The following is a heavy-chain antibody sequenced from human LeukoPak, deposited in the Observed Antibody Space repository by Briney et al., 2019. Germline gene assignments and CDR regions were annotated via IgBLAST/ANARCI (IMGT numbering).Heavy chain of an antibody. CDR3: ARGWELTAVDYYYMDV. Sequence: EPGGSLRLSCAASGFTFSSAAMTWVRQAPGEGLVWVSRINSGGSSTNYADSVKGRFTISRDNAKNALYLQMNSLRAEDTAVYYCARGWELTAVDYYYMDVWGKGTTVTVSS. V-gene: IGHV3-74*01. CDR2: INSGGSST. CDR1: GFTFSSAA. J-gene: IGHJ6*03. D-gene: IGHD3-10*01.